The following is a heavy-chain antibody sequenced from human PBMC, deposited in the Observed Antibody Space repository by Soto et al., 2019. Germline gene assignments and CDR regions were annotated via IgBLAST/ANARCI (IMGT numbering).Heavy chain of an antibody. D-gene: IGHD6-13*01. CDR3: AKDGQQGSSWRGFGVPIDY. V-gene: IGHV3-30*18. Sequence: PGGSLRLSCAASGFTFNSYGLHRVRQAPGKGLVWLAVISYDGSNKYYADSVKGRFTISRDNSKNTLYLQMNSLRAEDTAVYYCAKDGQQGSSWRGFGVPIDYWGQGTLVTVSS. CDR1: GFTFNSYG. CDR2: ISYDGSNK. J-gene: IGHJ4*02.